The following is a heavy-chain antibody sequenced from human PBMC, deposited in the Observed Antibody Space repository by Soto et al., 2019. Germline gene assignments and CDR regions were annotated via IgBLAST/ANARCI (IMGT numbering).Heavy chain of an antibody. CDR2: IYYSGST. Sequence: QVQLQESGPGLVKPSETLSLTCTVSGGSVSSGSYYWSWIRQPPGKGLEWIGYIYYSGSTNYNPSLKSRVTISVDTSKNQFSLKLSSVTAADTAVYYCARGHDFWGGYGSRYNWFDPWGQGTLVTVSS. CDR1: GGSVSSGSYY. V-gene: IGHV4-61*01. J-gene: IGHJ5*02. CDR3: ARGHDFWGGYGSRYNWFDP. D-gene: IGHD3-3*01.